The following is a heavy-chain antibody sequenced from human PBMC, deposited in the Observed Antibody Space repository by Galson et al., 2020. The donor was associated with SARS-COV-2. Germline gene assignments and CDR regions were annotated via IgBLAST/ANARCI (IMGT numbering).Heavy chain of an antibody. CDR2: IDWDDDK. Sequence: SGPTLVKPTQTLTLTCTFSGFSLSPDGMCVSWIRQPPGKALQWLGLIDWDDDKYYTTSLTTRVTISKDTSKNQVVLTMTNMGPVDTATYYCARAKFEYGNSRYYYGMDVWGQGTTVTVSS. J-gene: IGHJ6*02. V-gene: IGHV2-70*01. CDR3: ARAKFEYGNSRYYYGMDV. D-gene: IGHD3-10*01. CDR1: GFSLSPDGMC.